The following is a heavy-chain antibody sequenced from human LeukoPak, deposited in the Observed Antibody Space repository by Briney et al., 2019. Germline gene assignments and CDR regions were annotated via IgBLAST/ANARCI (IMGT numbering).Heavy chain of an antibody. CDR1: GGTFSSHA. Sequence: SVKVSCKASGGTFSSHAISWVRQAPGQGLEWAGGIIPIFGTTNYAQKFQGRVTITTDESTSTGYMGLRSLRSDDMAVYYCARGDSGYDYGFDNWGQGTLATVSS. CDR2: IIPIFGTT. CDR3: ARGDSGYDYGFDN. J-gene: IGHJ4*02. V-gene: IGHV1-69*05. D-gene: IGHD5-12*01.